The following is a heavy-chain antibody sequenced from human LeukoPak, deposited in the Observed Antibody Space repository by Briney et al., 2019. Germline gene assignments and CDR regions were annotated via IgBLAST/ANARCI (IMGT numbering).Heavy chain of an antibody. J-gene: IGHJ4*02. V-gene: IGHV1-18*01. CDR2: ISAYNGNT. D-gene: IGHD3-3*01. Sequence: AFGKVSRKAFCFTFTHHGYRWVRQAPWPGPEGVGWISAYNGNTNYAQKLQGRVTMTTDTSTSTAYMELRSLRSDDTAVYYCARVAFGVGFDYWGQGTLVTVSS. CDR3: ARVAFGVGFDY. CDR1: CFTFTHHG.